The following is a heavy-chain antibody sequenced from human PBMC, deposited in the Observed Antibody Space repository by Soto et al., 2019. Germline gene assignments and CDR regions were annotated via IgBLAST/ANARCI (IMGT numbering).Heavy chain of an antibody. CDR3: ARGGGVGVAGSAAFDM. D-gene: IGHD3-3*01. J-gene: IGHJ3*02. V-gene: IGHV1-2*02. CDR1: GYPVTAYY. Sequence: QLHLVQSGAVVKKPGASVTVSCSASGYPVTAYYLHWVRQAPGRGLEWMGGINPATGAAKYTQTFQGRVTMPRDASTRTLFMELGGLTSGDTAVFYCARGGGVGVAGSAAFDMWGQGTLVTVSS. CDR2: INPATGAA.